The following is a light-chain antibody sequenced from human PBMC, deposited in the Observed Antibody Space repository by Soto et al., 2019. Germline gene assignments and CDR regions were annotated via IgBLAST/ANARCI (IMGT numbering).Light chain of an antibody. CDR3: QQYGSSIT. CDR1: QSVNSR. J-gene: IGKJ5*01. V-gene: IGKV3-20*01. Sequence: EIVLTPSPGTLSLSPVERATLSCRASQSVNSRLAWYQHKPGQAPRLLISGASSRATGIPDRFSGSGSGTDFTLTISRLEPEDFAVYYCQQYGSSITFGQGTRLEIK. CDR2: GAS.